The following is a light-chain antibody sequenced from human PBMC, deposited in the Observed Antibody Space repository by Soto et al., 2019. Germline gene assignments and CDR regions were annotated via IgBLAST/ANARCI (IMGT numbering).Light chain of an antibody. J-gene: IGKJ3*01. Sequence: VVLNKSPGNLPLSTGEKGTRACRASQSVGGDLAWYQQKPGQAPRLLIYDASNRATGLPARFSGSGSGTDFTLTISSLEPEDFAVYYCQQRSNWPPITFGQGTKVDIK. CDR1: QSVGGD. CDR3: QQRSNWPPIT. V-gene: IGKV3-11*01. CDR2: DAS.